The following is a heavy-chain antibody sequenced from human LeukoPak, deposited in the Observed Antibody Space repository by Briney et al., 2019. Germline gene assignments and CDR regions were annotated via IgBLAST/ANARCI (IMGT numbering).Heavy chain of an antibody. Sequence: SETLSLTCAVYGGSFSGYYWSWIRQPPGKGLEWIGEINHSESTNYNPSLKSRVTISVDTSKNQFSLRLSSVTAAGTAVYYCARGVGYYDSSGYRHYFDYWGQGTLVTVSS. J-gene: IGHJ4*02. CDR1: GGSFSGYY. V-gene: IGHV4-34*01. CDR3: ARGVGYYDSSGYRHYFDY. CDR2: INHSEST. D-gene: IGHD3-22*01.